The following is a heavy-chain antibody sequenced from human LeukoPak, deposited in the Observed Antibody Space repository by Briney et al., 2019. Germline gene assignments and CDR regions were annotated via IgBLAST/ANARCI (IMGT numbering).Heavy chain of an antibody. J-gene: IGHJ4*02. Sequence: SGGSLRLSCAASGFTFSSYAMHWVRQAPGKGLEYVSAISSNGGSTYYANSVKGRFTISRDNSKNTLYLQMGSLRAEDMAVYYCARERAPGYFAYWGQGTLVTVSS. CDR2: ISSNGGST. CDR3: ARERAPGYFAY. V-gene: IGHV3-64*01. CDR1: GFTFSSYA.